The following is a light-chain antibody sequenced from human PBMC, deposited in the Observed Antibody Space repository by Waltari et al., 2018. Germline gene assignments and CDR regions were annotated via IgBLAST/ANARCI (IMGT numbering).Light chain of an antibody. Sequence: QSALTQPASVSGSPGQSITISCAGTSSDVGGYNYVSWYQQHPDKAPQLVMYEVSPRPPGVSSRFSGSKSGNTASRTISGLRAEDEADYYCSSYTSSSTLVFGGGTKVTVL. J-gene: IGLJ2*01. V-gene: IGLV2-14*01. CDR1: SSDVGGYNY. CDR3: SSYTSSSTLV. CDR2: EVS.